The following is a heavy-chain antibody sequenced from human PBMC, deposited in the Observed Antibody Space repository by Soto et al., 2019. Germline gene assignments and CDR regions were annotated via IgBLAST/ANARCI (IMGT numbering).Heavy chain of an antibody. CDR3: ARSPLDYGGNSWYFDY. J-gene: IGHJ4*02. Sequence: SVKVSCKASGGTFSSYAISWVRQAPGQGLEWMGGIIPIFGTANYAQKFQGRVTITADESTSTAYMELSSLRSEDTAVYYCARSPLDYGGNSWYFDYWGQGTLVTVSS. V-gene: IGHV1-69*13. D-gene: IGHD4-17*01. CDR2: IIPIFGTA. CDR1: GGTFSSYA.